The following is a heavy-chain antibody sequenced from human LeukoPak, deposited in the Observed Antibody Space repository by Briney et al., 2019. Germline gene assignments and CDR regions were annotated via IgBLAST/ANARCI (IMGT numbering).Heavy chain of an antibody. CDR3: ARSGYSYATDY. V-gene: IGHV4-34*01. D-gene: IGHD5-18*01. J-gene: IGHJ4*02. Sequence: SETLSLACAVYGGSFSGYYWSWIRQPPGKGLEWIGEINHSGSTNYNPSLKSRVTISVDTSKNQFSLKLSSVTAADTAVYYCARSGYSYATDYWGQGTLVTVSS. CDR2: INHSGST. CDR1: GGSFSGYY.